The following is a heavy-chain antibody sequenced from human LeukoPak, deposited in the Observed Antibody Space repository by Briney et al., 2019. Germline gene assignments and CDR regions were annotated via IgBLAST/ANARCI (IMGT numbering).Heavy chain of an antibody. CDR1: GGSFSGYY. Sequence: SETLSLTCAVYGGSFSGYYWSWIRQPPGKGLEWIGEINHSGSTNYNPSLKSRVTISVDTSKNQFSLKLSSVTAADTAVYYCARGLAGTYNWFDPWGQGTLATVSS. CDR3: ARGLAGTYNWFDP. D-gene: IGHD3-3*02. V-gene: IGHV4-34*01. CDR2: INHSGST. J-gene: IGHJ5*02.